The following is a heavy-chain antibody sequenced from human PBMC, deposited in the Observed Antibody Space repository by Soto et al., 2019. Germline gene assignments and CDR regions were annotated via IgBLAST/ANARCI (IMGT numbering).Heavy chain of an antibody. J-gene: IGHJ6*02. CDR3: ARGDCSSTSCYIYYGMDV. CDR2: INSDGSST. CDR1: GFTFSSYW. V-gene: IGHV3-74*01. Sequence: EVQLVESGGGLVQPGGSLRLSCAASGFTFSSYWMHWSRQAPGKGLVWVSRINSDGSSTSYADSVKGRFTISRDNAKNTLYLQMNSLRAEDTAVYYCARGDCSSTSCYIYYGMDVWGQGTTVTVSS. D-gene: IGHD2-2*02.